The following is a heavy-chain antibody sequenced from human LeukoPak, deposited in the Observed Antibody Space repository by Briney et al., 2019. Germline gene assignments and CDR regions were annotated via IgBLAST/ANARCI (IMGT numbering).Heavy chain of an antibody. V-gene: IGHV3-23*01. CDR1: GFTFSSYA. J-gene: IGHJ4*02. D-gene: IGHD3-10*01. CDR2: ISGSGGST. Sequence: GGSLRLSCAASGFTFSSYAMSWVRQAPGQGLEWVSAISGSGGSTYYADSVKGRFTISRDNSKNTLYLQMNSLRAEDTAVYYCAKGSSTYYYGSGSYTGDYWGQGTLVTVSS. CDR3: AKGSSTYYYGSGSYTGDY.